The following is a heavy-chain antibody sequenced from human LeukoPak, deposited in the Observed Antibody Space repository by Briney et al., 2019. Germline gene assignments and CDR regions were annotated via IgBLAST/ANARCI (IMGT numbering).Heavy chain of an antibody. CDR2: MNPNSGNT. Sequence: VASVKVSRKASGYTFTSYDINWVRQATGQGLEWMGWMNPNSGNTGYAQKFQGRVTITRNTSISTAYMELSSLRSEDTAVYYCARGATYYDFWSGYYPIDYYYYYMDVWGKGTTVTVSS. D-gene: IGHD3-3*01. V-gene: IGHV1-8*03. J-gene: IGHJ6*03. CDR1: GYTFTSYD. CDR3: ARGATYYDFWSGYYPIDYYYYYMDV.